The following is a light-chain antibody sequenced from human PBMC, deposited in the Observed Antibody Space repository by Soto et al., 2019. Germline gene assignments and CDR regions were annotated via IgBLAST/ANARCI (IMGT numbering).Light chain of an antibody. V-gene: IGKV1-16*01. CDR3: LQYDNHPFT. J-gene: IGKJ3*01. Sequence: DIQMTQSPFSLSASVGDRITITCRASQGVGNQLGWFQQKPGKVPKSLIYDASRLQSGAPSRFSGSGSGTDFTLTINSQQPEDFASYYCLQYDNHPFTFGPGTKVDI. CDR1: QGVGNQ. CDR2: DAS.